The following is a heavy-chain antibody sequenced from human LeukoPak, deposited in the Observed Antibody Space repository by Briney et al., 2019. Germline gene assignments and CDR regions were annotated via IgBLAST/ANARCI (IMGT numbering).Heavy chain of an antibody. V-gene: IGHV3-7*03. J-gene: IGHJ3*01. Sequence: GGSLRLPCAVSGFTFSGFWMSWSRQAPGKGLEWVASINSDGSEGYYADVVKGRFTICRDNAKNSLYLQINSLRAEDTAVYYCARSSYSSSSSVWGQGTMVTVSS. CDR3: ARSSYSSSSSV. D-gene: IGHD6-6*01. CDR1: GFTFSGFW. CDR2: INSDGSEG.